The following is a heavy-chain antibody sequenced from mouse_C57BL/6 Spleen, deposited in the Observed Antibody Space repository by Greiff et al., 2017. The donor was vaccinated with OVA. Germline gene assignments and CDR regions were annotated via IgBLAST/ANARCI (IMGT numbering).Heavy chain of an antibody. CDR3: AREGATDYWYFEV. V-gene: IGHV1-53*01. D-gene: IGHD3-1*01. CDR1: GYTFTSYW. J-gene: IGHJ1*03. CDR2: INPSNGGT. Sequence: QVQLKQPGTELVKPGASVKLSCKASGYTFTSYWMHWVKQRPGQGLEWIGNINPSNGGTNYNEKFKSKATLTVDKSSSTAYMQLSSLTSEDSAVYYCAREGATDYWYFEVWGTGTTVTVSS.